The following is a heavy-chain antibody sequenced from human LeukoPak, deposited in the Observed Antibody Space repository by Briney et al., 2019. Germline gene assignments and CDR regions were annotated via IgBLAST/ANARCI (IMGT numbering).Heavy chain of an antibody. V-gene: IGHV3-48*03. D-gene: IGHD5/OR15-5a*01. Sequence: PGGSLRLSCAASGFTFSSYEMNWVRQAPGKGLEWVSYISSSGNIIYYADSVKGRFTISRDNAKNSLYLQMNSLRAEDTAVYYCARGHVTVSAHDDAFDIWGQGTMVTVSS. J-gene: IGHJ3*02. CDR3: ARGHVTVSAHDDAFDI. CDR2: ISSSGNII. CDR1: GFTFSSYE.